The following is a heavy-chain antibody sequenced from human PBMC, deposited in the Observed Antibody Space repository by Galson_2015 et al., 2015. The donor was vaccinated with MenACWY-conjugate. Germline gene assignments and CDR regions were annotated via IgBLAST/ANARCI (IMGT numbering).Heavy chain of an antibody. CDR1: GFTFRRFG. Sequence: LRLSCAASGFTFRRFGMHWVRQAPGKGLEWMAVISYDGSNESYADSVKGRFTISRDNSKDTLYLQMNSLRADDTAVYYCAKDWSVPYSTISYYFYMDVWGKGTTVTVSS. D-gene: IGHD6-13*01. V-gene: IGHV3-30*18. CDR3: AKDWSVPYSTISYYFYMDV. CDR2: ISYDGSNE. J-gene: IGHJ6*03.